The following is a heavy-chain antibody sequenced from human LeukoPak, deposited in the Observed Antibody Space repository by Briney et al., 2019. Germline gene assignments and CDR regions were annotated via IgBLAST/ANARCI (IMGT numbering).Heavy chain of an antibody. CDR3: ARDEWELEKGYAFDI. D-gene: IGHD1-26*01. V-gene: IGHV3-74*01. Sequence: GGSLRLSCAASGFTFSSYWMHWVRQAPGKGLVLVSRINSDGSSTSYADSVKGRFTISRDSAKNTLYLQMNSLRAEDTAVYYCARDEWELEKGYAFDIWGQGTMVTVSS. CDR2: INSDGSST. J-gene: IGHJ3*02. CDR1: GFTFSSYW.